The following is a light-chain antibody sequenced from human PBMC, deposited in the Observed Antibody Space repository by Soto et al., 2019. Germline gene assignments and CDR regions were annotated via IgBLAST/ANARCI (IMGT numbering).Light chain of an antibody. J-gene: IGKJ4*01. CDR1: QSVSSSY. V-gene: IGKV3-20*01. CDR3: QQDGSSPTLT. CDR2: GAS. Sequence: EIVLTQSPGTLSLSPGERATLSCRASQSVSSSYLVWYQQKPGQAPRLLIYGASSRATGIPDRFSGTGSGTDFTLNISSLEPEDFAVYFCQQDGSSPTLTFGGGTKVDIK.